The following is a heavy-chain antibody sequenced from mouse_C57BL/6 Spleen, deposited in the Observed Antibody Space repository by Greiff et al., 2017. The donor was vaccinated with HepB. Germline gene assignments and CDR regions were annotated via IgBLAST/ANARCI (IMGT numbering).Heavy chain of an antibody. CDR1: GYTFTSYG. V-gene: IGHV1-81*01. J-gene: IGHJ3*01. CDR2: IYPRSGNT. Sequence: QVQLKESGAELARPGASVKLSCKASGYTFTSYGISWVKQRTGQGLEWIGEIYPRSGNTYYNEKFKGKATLTADKSSSTAYMELRSPTSEDSAVYFCARSASWDRFAYWGQGTLVTVSA. D-gene: IGHD4-1*01. CDR3: ARSASWDRFAY.